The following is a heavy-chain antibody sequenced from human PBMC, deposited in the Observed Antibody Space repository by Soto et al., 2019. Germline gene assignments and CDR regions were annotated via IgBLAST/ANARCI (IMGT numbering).Heavy chain of an antibody. V-gene: IGHV3-30-3*01. D-gene: IGHD6-19*01. CDR1: GFTVSSYA. Sequence: QVPLVESGGGVVQPGRSLRLSCAASGFTVSSYAMHWVRQAPGKGLEWVAVISYDGSNKYYADSVKGRFTISRDNSKNTLYLQMNRLRAEDTAVYSCARDGEGGWLVISHYFDYWGQGTLVTVSS. CDR3: ARDGEGGWLVISHYFDY. CDR2: ISYDGSNK. J-gene: IGHJ4*02.